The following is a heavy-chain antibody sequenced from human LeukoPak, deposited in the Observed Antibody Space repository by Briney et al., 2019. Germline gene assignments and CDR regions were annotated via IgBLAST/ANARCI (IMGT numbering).Heavy chain of an antibody. J-gene: IGHJ3*02. CDR2: INHSGST. Sequence: SETLSLTCAVYGGSFSGYYWSWIRQPPGKGLEWIGEINHSGSTNYNPSLKSRVTISVDTPKNQFSLKLSSVTAADTAVYYCAVGAVDAFDIWGQGTMVTVSS. CDR1: GGSFSGYY. D-gene: IGHD1-26*01. V-gene: IGHV4-34*01. CDR3: AVGAVDAFDI.